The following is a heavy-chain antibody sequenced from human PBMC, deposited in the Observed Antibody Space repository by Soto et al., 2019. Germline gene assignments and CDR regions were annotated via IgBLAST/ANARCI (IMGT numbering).Heavy chain of an antibody. V-gene: IGHV1-69*13. J-gene: IGHJ6*02. D-gene: IGHD6-19*01. CDR1: GGTFSSYA. CDR2: IIPIFGTA. CDR3: ARVLFRSRQWLVMAYYYYGMDV. Sequence: SVHVSCKASGGTFSSYAISWVRQAPGQGLEWTGGIIPIFGTANYAQKFQGRVTITADESTSTAYMELSSLRSEDTAVYYCARVLFRSRQWLVMAYYYYGMDVWGQGTTVTVSS.